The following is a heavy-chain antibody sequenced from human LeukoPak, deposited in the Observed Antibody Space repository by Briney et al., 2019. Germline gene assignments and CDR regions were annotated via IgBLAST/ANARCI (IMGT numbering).Heavy chain of an antibody. Sequence: PSETLSLTCAVSGGSISSSNWWSWVRQPPGKGLEWIGEIYHSGSTNYNPSLKSRVTISVDTSKNQFSLKLSSVTAADTAVYYCARQPMSSGWYTASYFDYWGQGTLVTVSS. CDR3: ARQPMSSGWYTASYFDY. V-gene: IGHV4-4*02. CDR2: IYHSGST. CDR1: GGSISSSNW. D-gene: IGHD6-19*01. J-gene: IGHJ4*02.